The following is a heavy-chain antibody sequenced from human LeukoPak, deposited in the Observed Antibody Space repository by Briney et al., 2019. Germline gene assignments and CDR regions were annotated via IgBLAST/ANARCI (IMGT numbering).Heavy chain of an antibody. CDR3: ARALLSDFGAFDI. Sequence: SETLSLTCAVSGGSISSGGYSWSWIRQPPGKGLEWIGYIYYSGSTYYNPSLKSRVTISVDRSKNQFSLKLSSVTAADTAVYYCARALLSDFGAFDIWGQGTMVTVSS. CDR1: GGSISSGGYS. V-gene: IGHV4-30-2*01. D-gene: IGHD3-16*02. CDR2: IYYSGST. J-gene: IGHJ3*02.